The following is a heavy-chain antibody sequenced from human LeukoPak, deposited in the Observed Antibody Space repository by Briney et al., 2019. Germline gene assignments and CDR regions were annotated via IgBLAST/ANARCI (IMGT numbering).Heavy chain of an antibody. CDR3: ARVYRRGSYSSRYFDY. D-gene: IGHD1-26*01. V-gene: IGHV1-69*04. CDR2: IIPILGIA. Sequence: SVKVSCKASGGTFSSYAISWVRQAPGQGLEWMGRIIPILGIANYAQKFQGRVTITADKSTSTAYMELSSLRSEDTAVYYCARVYRRGSYSSRYFDYWGQGTLVTVSS. J-gene: IGHJ4*02. CDR1: GGTFSSYA.